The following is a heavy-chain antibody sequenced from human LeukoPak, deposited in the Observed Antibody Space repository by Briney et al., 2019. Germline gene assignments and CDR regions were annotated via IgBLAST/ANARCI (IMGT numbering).Heavy chain of an antibody. D-gene: IGHD1-26*01. CDR3: ASISGSDVYYYHYYMDV. V-gene: IGHV4-34*01. J-gene: IGHJ6*03. Sequence: SETLSLTCAVYGGSFSGYYWSWIRQPPGKGLEWIGEINHSGSTNYNPSLKSRVTISVDTSKNQFSLKLSSVTAADTAVYYCASISGSDVYYYHYYMDVWGKGTTVTISS. CDR1: GGSFSGYY. CDR2: INHSGST.